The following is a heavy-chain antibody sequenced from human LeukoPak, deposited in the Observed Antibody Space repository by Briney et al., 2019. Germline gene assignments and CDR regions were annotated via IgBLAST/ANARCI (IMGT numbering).Heavy chain of an antibody. Sequence: GGALRLSCAASGFTFSSYWLHWVRPAPGKGLGWVSRINSDGSGTVYADSVKGRYTISRDNAKNTLYLQMNSLRAEDTAVYYCARRLGYCTNGVCYSGWFDPWGQGTLVTVSS. D-gene: IGHD2-8*01. CDR2: INSDGSGT. J-gene: IGHJ5*02. CDR1: GFTFSSYW. V-gene: IGHV3-74*01. CDR3: ARRLGYCTNGVCYSGWFDP.